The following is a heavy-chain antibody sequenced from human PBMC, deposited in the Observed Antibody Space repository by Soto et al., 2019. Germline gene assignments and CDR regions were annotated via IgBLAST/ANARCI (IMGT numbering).Heavy chain of an antibody. CDR2: IYPGDSDT. V-gene: IGHV5-51*01. CDR1: GYSFTSYW. J-gene: IGHJ6*02. Sequence: PGESLKISCKGSGYSFTSYWIGWVRQMPGKGLEWMGIIYPGDSDTRYSPSFQGQVTISADKSIGTAYLQWSSLKASDTAMYYCARGSFWSGYYTAHYYYYYGMDVWGQGTTVTVSS. CDR3: ARGSFWSGYYTAHYYYYYGMDV. D-gene: IGHD3-3*01.